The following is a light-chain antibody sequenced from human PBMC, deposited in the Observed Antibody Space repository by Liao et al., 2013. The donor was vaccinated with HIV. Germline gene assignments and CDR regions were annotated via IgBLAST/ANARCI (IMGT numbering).Light chain of an antibody. CDR3: QTWDRNSVI. CDR1: KLGDRY. CDR2: QDS. V-gene: IGLV3-1*01. Sequence: SYELTQSPSVSVSPGQTASITCSGDKLGDRYTSWYQQKPGQSPVVVIYQDSKRPSGIPERLSGSNSGNTATLTISGTQALDEADFYCQTWDRNSVIFGGGTKLTVL. J-gene: IGLJ2*01.